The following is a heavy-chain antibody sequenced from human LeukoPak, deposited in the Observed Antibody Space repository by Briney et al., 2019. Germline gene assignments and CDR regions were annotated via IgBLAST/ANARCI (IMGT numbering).Heavy chain of an antibody. Sequence: SVKVSCKASGGTFSSYAISWVRQAPGQGLEWMGGIIPIFGTANYAQKFQGRVTITADESTSTAYMELSSLRSEDTAVYYCVRWVVDCSGGSCYSLVSSDWYFDLWGRGTLVTVSS. CDR2: IIPIFGTA. CDR1: GGTFSSYA. D-gene: IGHD2-15*01. J-gene: IGHJ2*01. CDR3: VRWVVDCSGGSCYSLVSSDWYFDL. V-gene: IGHV1-69*13.